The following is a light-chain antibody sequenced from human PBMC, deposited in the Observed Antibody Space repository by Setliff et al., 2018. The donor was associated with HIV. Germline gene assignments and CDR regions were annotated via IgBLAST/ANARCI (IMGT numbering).Light chain of an antibody. CDR3: SSYTSSSPYV. Sequence: QSALTQPASVSGSPGQSITISCTGTSSDIGGYNFVSWYQHHPGKAPKLMIYEVTNRPSGVSNRFPGSKSGNTASLTISGLQADDEADYYCSSYTSSSPYVFGTGTRSPS. CDR2: EVT. CDR1: SSDIGGYNF. V-gene: IGLV2-14*01. J-gene: IGLJ1*01.